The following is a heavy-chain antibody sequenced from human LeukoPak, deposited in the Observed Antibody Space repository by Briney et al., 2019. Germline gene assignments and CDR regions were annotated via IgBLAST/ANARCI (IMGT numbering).Heavy chain of an antibody. J-gene: IGHJ3*02. CDR2: INYSGST. CDR1: GGSISSYY. Sequence: SETLSLTCTVSGGSISSYYWSWIRQPPGKGLEWIGYINYSGSTNYNPSLKSRVTISVDTSKNQFSLKLSSVTAADTAVYYCARVKRIVGATSAFDIWGQGTMVTVSS. D-gene: IGHD1-26*01. CDR3: ARVKRIVGATSAFDI. V-gene: IGHV4-59*01.